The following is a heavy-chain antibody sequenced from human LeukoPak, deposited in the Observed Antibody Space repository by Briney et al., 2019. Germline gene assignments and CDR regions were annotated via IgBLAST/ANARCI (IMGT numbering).Heavy chain of an antibody. CDR3: ARHGNILTGYGDWFDP. Sequence: PSETLSLTCAVYGGSFSGYYWSWIRQPPGKGLEWIGEINHSGSTNYNPSLKSRVTISVDTSKNQFSLKLSSVTAADTAVYYCARHGNILTGYGDWFDPWGQGTLVTVSS. V-gene: IGHV4-34*01. CDR2: INHSGST. J-gene: IGHJ5*02. D-gene: IGHD3-9*01. CDR1: GGSFSGYY.